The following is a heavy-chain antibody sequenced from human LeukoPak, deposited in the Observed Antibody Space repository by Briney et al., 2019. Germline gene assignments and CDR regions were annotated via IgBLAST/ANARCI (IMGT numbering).Heavy chain of an antibody. D-gene: IGHD3-22*01. CDR3: ARGPLYDSSGYYPQLGPQTSEDDY. CDR2: IYYSGST. J-gene: IGHJ4*02. V-gene: IGHV4-59*12. Sequence: SETLSLTCTVSGGSISGYYWSWIRQPPGKGLEWIGYIYYSGSTNYNPSLKSRVTISVDTSKNQFSLKLSSVTAADTAVYYCARGPLYDSSGYYPQLGPQTSEDDYWGRGTLVTVSS. CDR1: GGSISGYY.